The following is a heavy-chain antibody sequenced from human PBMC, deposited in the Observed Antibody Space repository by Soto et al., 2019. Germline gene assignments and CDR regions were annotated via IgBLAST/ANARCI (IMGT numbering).Heavy chain of an antibody. CDR2: IYYSGST. CDR1: GGSISSGGYY. D-gene: IGHD4-17*01. J-gene: IGHJ4*02. V-gene: IGHV4-31*03. CDR3: ARYLGDYPSYFDY. Sequence: PSETLSLTCTVSGGSISSGGYYWSWIRQHPGKGLEWIGYIYYSGSTYYNPSLRSRVTISVDTSKNQFSLKLSSVTAADTAVYYCARYLGDYPSYFDYWGQGTLVTVSS.